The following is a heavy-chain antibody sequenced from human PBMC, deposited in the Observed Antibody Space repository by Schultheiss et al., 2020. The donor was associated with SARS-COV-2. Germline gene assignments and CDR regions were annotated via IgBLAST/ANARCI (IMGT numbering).Heavy chain of an antibody. V-gene: IGHV3-33*01. D-gene: IGHD2-2*01. CDR1: GFTFSRYG. CDR3: AREEYQLLAKYFQH. J-gene: IGHJ1*01. Sequence: GGSLRLSCAASGFTFSRYGMHWVRQAPGKGLEWVALIWYDGRNKYYADSVKGRFTISRDNSKNTLYLQMNSLRAEDTAVYYCAREEYQLLAKYFQHWGQGTLVTVSS. CDR2: IWYDGRNK.